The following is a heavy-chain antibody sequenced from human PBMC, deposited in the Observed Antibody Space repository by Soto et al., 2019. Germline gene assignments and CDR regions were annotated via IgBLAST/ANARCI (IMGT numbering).Heavy chain of an antibody. D-gene: IGHD2-21*01. V-gene: IGHV3-23*01. Sequence: LRLSCAASGFPFSSYAMIWARRPPGRGLEWVSVLYGSGRGIFYADSVKGRFTISRHNSDNSVHLQMNSLRVEDTAVYYCAKDAVSRDGVWIVDHWSQGTTVT. CDR1: GFPFSSYA. J-gene: IGHJ6*02. CDR3: AKDAVSRDGVWIVDH. CDR2: LYGSGRGI.